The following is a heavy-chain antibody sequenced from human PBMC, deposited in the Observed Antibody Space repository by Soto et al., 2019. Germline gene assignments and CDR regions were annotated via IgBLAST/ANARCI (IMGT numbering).Heavy chain of an antibody. CDR3: GRLYDSGGYYYFDV. D-gene: IGHD3-22*01. CDR1: GFIFSRYS. CDR2: IGSGGSFI. J-gene: IGHJ4*02. Sequence: PGGSLRLSCAASGFIFSRYSMNWVRQAPGRGLEWVSSIGSGGSFIYYADSLKGRFTISRDNAKNSPYLQMSSLRAEDTAVYYCGRLYDSGGYYYFDVWGQGTPVTVS. V-gene: IGHV3-21*01.